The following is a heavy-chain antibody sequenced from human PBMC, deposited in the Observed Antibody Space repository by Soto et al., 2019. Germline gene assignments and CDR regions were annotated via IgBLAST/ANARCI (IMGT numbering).Heavy chain of an antibody. CDR3: ASTKYDSSAYYYWYLGL. V-gene: IGHV1-69*06. J-gene: IGHJ2*01. CDR1: EDAFRNYA. D-gene: IGHD3-22*01. Sequence: SVKDACKAAEDAFRNYAISWVRQAPIQGLEWMGGIIPIFGTANYAQKFQGRVTITADTSANTVYLELSSLRSEDTAVYYCASTKYDSSAYYYWYLGLRGRRTLVTVSS. CDR2: IIPIFGTA.